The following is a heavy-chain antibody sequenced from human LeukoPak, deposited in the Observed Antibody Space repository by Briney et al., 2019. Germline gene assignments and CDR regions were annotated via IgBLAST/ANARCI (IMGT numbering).Heavy chain of an antibody. CDR1: GYTFTSYG. J-gene: IGHJ4*02. CDR2: ISAYNGNT. V-gene: IGHV1-18*01. CDR3: AASLGDYGDYAFDY. Sequence: ASVKVSCKASGYTFTSYGISWVRQAPGQGLEWMGWISAYNGNTNYAQKLQGRVTMTTDTSASTAYMELRSLRSDDTAVYYCAASLGDYGDYAFDYWGQGTLVTVSS. D-gene: IGHD4-17*01.